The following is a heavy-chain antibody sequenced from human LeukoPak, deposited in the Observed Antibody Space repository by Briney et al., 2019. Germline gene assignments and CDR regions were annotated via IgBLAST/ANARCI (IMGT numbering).Heavy chain of an antibody. CDR2: IAYSGST. Sequence: SSETLSLTCTVSGGSISTTTYYWGYIRQPPGKGLEWIGSIAYSGSTYYNPSLRSRVSISIDTSENHFSLKLSSVTVADTAVYYCARRFDRNGREAFDHWGQGSLVTVSS. CDR3: ARRFDRNGREAFDH. J-gene: IGHJ4*02. V-gene: IGHV4-39*01. D-gene: IGHD3-22*01. CDR1: GGSISTTTYY.